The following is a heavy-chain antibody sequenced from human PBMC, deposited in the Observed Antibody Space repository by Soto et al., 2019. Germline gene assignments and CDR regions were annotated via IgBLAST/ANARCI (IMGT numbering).Heavy chain of an antibody. CDR3: AKDVRDYSGGSSHMLNNWFDP. CDR2: ISSDGSNK. D-gene: IGHD2-15*01. V-gene: IGHV3-30*18. J-gene: IGHJ5*02. CDR1: GFTFSSYG. Sequence: QVKLVESGGGVVQPGTSLRLSCATSGFTFSSYGIHWVRQAPGKGLEWVAVISSDGSNKYYGDSVKVRFTISRDKSKDTGFLQMNSLRAEDTAVYYCAKDVRDYSGGSSHMLNNWFDPWGQGTLVTVSS.